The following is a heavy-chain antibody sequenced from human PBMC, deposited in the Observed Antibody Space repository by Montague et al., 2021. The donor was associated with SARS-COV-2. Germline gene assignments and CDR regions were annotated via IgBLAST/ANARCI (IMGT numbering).Heavy chain of an antibody. CDR3: ARVSLAAAATRSDY. CDR1: GGSVSSGGYY. J-gene: IGHJ4*02. D-gene: IGHD6-13*01. Sequence: SETLSLTCTVSGGSVSSGGYYWSWIRQPPGKGLEWIGYIYYSGSTNYNPSLKGRVTISLDTSKSQFSLKLTSVTAADTAVYYCARVSLAAAATRSDYWGQGTLVTVSS. V-gene: IGHV4-61*08. CDR2: IYYSGST.